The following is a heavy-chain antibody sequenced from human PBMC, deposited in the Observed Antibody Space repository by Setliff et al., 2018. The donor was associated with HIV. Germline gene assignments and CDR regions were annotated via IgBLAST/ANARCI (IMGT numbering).Heavy chain of an antibody. CDR2: IIPIFGTA. D-gene: IGHD6-13*01. CDR3: ARVNGSWYERVLNYYYYMDV. V-gene: IGHV1-69*13. Sequence: SVKVSCKASGGTFSSYAISWVRQAPGQGLEWMGGIIPIFGTANYAKKFQGRVTITADESTSTAYMELSSLRSEDTAVYYCARVNGSWYERVLNYYYYMDVWGKGTTVTV. J-gene: IGHJ6*03. CDR1: GGTFSSYA.